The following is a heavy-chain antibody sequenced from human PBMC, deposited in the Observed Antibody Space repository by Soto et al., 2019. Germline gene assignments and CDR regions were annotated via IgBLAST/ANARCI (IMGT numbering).Heavy chain of an antibody. D-gene: IGHD3-3*01. CDR1: GYTFTSYG. J-gene: IGHJ4*02. Sequence: GASVKVSCKTSGYTFTSYGISWVRQAPGQGLEWMGWISAYNANTNFAQKFQGRVTMTTDTSTSTAYMELRSLRSDDTAVYYCACWRDGVVWCCYCFFDYWGQGTLVTGSS. CDR3: ACWRDGVVWCCYCFFDY. V-gene: IGHV1-18*01. CDR2: ISAYNANT.